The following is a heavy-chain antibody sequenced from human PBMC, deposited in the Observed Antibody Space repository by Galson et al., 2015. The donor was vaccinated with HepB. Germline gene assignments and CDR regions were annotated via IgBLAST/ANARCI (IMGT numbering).Heavy chain of an antibody. J-gene: IGHJ4*02. D-gene: IGHD3-16*02. CDR1: GGSTSSYY. Sequence: SETLSLTCSVSGGSTSSYYWSWIRQPPGKGLEWIGYIYHSGSNNYNPSLKSRVTISIDTSKNQFSLKLSSVTAADTAVYYCAGAPSIMITFGGVIAPYYFDYWGQGTLVTVSS. CDR3: AGAPSIMITFGGVIAPYYFDY. CDR2: IYHSGSN. V-gene: IGHV4-59*01.